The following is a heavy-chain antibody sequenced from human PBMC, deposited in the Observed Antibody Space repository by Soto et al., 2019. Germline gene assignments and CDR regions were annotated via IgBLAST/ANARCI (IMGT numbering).Heavy chain of an antibody. J-gene: IGHJ3*02. CDR3: ARRGSGWAKSRAFDI. CDR1: GGSFSGYY. CDR2: INHSGST. V-gene: IGHV4-34*01. D-gene: IGHD6-19*01. Sequence: SETLSLTCAVYGGSFSGYYWSWIRQPPGKGLEWIGEINHSGSTNYNPSLKSRVTISVDTSKNQFSLKLSSVTAADTAVYYCARRGSGWAKSRAFDIWGQGTMVTVS.